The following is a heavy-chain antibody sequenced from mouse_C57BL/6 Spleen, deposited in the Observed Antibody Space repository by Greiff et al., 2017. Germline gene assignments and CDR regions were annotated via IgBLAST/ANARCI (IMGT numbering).Heavy chain of an antibody. J-gene: IGHJ4*01. Sequence: VQGVESGPGLVQPSQSLSITCTVSGFSLTSYGVHWVRQSPGKGLEWLGVIWSGGSTDDNAAFISRLSISKDNSKSQVFFKMNSLQADDTAIYYCARKGGYAMDYWGQGTSVTVSS. CDR2: IWSGGST. CDR3: ARKGGYAMDY. CDR1: GFSLTSYG. V-gene: IGHV2-2*01.